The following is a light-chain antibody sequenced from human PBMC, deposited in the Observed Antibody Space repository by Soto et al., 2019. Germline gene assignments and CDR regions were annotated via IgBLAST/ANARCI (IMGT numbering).Light chain of an antibody. CDR1: SSDVGGYNY. CDR2: DVT. CDR3: CSYAGSYSCA. J-gene: IGLJ1*01. Sequence: QSVLTQPRSVSGSPGQSVTISCTGTSSDVGGYNYVSWYQQHPGKAPKLMIYDVTKWPSGVPDRFSGSKSGNSASLTISGLQADDEADYYCCSYAGSYSCAFGTGTKVTVL. V-gene: IGLV2-11*01.